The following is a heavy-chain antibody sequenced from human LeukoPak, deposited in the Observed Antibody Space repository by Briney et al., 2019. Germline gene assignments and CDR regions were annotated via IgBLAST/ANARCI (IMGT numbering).Heavy chain of an antibody. CDR1: GYTFTSYG. V-gene: IGHV1-18*01. J-gene: IGHJ4*02. D-gene: IGHD2-2*01. Sequence: ASVSVSCKASGYTFTSYGISWVRQAPGQGLEWMGCISAYNGNTNYAQKLQSRVTMTTDTSTSTAYMELRSLRSDDTAVYYCAREYCSSTSCYPYYFDYWGQGTLVTVSS. CDR3: AREYCSSTSCYPYYFDY. CDR2: ISAYNGNT.